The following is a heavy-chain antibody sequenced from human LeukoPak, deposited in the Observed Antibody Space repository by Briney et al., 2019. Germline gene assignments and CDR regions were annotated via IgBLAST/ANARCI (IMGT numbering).Heavy chain of an antibody. CDR3: ARSGVPNGMDV. CDR2: IDGDGSTT. V-gene: IGHV3-74*01. D-gene: IGHD2-8*01. Sequence: GGSLRLSCAASGFASSRHWMFWVRQAPGKGLVWVSRIDGDGSTTNYADSVKGRFTISRDNAKNTLYLQMNSLRGEDTAIYYCARSGVPNGMDVWGQGSTVTVSS. CDR1: GFASSRHW. J-gene: IGHJ6*02.